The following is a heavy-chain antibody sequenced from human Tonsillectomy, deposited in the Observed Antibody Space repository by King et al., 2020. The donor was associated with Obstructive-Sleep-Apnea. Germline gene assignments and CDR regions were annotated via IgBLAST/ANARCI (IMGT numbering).Heavy chain of an antibody. CDR3: ARPYGDYSYYYYGLDV. J-gene: IGHJ6*02. CDR1: GFTFSRYW. Sequence: QLVQSGGDLVQPGGSLRLSCAASGFTFSRYWMTWVRQAPGKGLEWVANIRQDGGEKYYVGSVKGRFTISRDNAKNSLYLQMNSLRAEDTAVYYCARPYGDYSYYYYGLDVWGQGTTVTVSS. V-gene: IGHV3-7*01. D-gene: IGHD4-17*01. CDR2: IRQDGGEK.